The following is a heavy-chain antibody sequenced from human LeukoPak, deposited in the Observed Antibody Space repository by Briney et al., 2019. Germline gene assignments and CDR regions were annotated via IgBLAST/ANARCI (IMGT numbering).Heavy chain of an antibody. D-gene: IGHD6-19*01. CDR3: ARVRSGSCHDY. Sequence: GGSLRLSCAASGFTFSSYSMNWVRQAPGKGLEWVSYITTSSSAIYYADSVKGRFTISRDNAKNSLYLQMNILRAEDTAVYYCARVRSGSCHDYWGQGTLVTVSS. CDR1: GFTFSSYS. CDR2: ITTSSSAI. J-gene: IGHJ4*02. V-gene: IGHV3-48*01.